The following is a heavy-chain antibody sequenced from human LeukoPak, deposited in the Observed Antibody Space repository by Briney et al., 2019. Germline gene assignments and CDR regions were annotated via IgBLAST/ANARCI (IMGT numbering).Heavy chain of an antibody. CDR1: GFTFGAYY. J-gene: IGHJ4*02. CDR2: ISSSGGTI. D-gene: IGHD1-26*01. V-gene: IGHV3-11*04. Sequence: GGSLRLSCAASGFTFGAYYMGWIRQAPGKGLEWVSYISSSGGTIYYADSVKGRFTISRDNAKNSLYLQMNSLRAEDTAVYYCARGLGGTYFDSWGQGTLVTVSS. CDR3: ARGLGGTYFDS.